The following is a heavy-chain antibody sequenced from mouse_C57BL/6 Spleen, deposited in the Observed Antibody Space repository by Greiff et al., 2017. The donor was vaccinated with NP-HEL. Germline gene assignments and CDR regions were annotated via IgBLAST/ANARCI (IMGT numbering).Heavy chain of an antibody. V-gene: IGHV1-62-2*01. Sequence: QVQLKESGAELVKPGASVKLSCKASGYTFTEYTIHWVKQRSGQGLEWIGWFYPGSGSIKYNEKFKDKATLTADKSSSTVYMELSRLTSEDSAVYFCARHEGGYYYGSSYGFAYWGQGTLVTVSA. CDR2: FYPGSGSI. D-gene: IGHD1-1*01. CDR3: ARHEGGYYYGSSYGFAY. CDR1: GYTFTEYT. J-gene: IGHJ3*01.